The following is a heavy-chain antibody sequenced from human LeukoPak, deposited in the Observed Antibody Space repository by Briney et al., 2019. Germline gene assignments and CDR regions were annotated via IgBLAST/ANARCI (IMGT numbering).Heavy chain of an antibody. CDR1: ALTFSNNW. CDR3: AREAPESNGMDV. D-gene: IGHD1-14*01. CDR2: IKQDGSEK. Sequence: GGSLRLSCAASALTFSNNWMSWVRQAPGKGLEWVANIKQDGSEKYYVDSVKGRFTISRDNAKNSAYLQMNSLRAEDTAVYYCAREAPESNGMDVWGQGTTVTVSS. V-gene: IGHV3-7*01. J-gene: IGHJ6*02.